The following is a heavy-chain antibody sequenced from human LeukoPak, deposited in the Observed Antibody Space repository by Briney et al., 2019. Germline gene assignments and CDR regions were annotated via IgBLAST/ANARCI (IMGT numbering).Heavy chain of an antibody. V-gene: IGHV3-33*01. D-gene: IGHD3-16*02. CDR2: ILYDGSNK. CDR1: GFTFSTSG. J-gene: IGHJ6*04. Sequence: GGSLRLSCAASGFTFSTSGMHWVRQAPGKGLEWEALILYDGSNKYYADSVKGRFTISRDNSKDTLYLQMNSLRAEDTAVYYCARDYRKGRYQDVWGKGTTVTVSS. CDR3: ARDYRKGRYQDV.